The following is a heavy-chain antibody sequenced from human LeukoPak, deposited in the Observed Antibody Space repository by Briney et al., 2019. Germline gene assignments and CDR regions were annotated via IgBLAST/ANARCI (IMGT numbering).Heavy chain of an antibody. J-gene: IGHJ4*02. Sequence: ASVKVSCKASGGTFSSYAISWVRQAPGQGLEWMGGIIPIFGTANYAQKFQGRVTLTTDTSTNTAYMELMSLRSDDTAVYYCARCTNPSQLEDHWGQGTLVTVSS. CDR2: IIPIFGTA. V-gene: IGHV1-69*05. D-gene: IGHD6-6*01. CDR3: ARCTNPSQLEDH. CDR1: GGTFSSYA.